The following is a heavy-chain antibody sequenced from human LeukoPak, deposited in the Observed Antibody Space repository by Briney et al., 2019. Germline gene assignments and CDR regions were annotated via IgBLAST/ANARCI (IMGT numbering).Heavy chain of an antibody. J-gene: IGHJ4*02. CDR3: ARESYGSGRITYGGYFDY. D-gene: IGHD3-10*01. V-gene: IGHV3-30-3*01. CDR1: GFTFSSYA. Sequence: PGGSLRLSCAASGFTFSSYAMHWARQAPGKGLEWVAVISYDGSNKYYADSVKGRFTISRDNSKNTLYLQMNSLRAEDTAVYYCARESYGSGRITYGGYFDYWGQGTLVTVSS. CDR2: ISYDGSNK.